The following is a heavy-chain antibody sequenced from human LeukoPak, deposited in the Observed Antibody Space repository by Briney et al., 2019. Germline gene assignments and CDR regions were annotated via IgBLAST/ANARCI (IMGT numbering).Heavy chain of an antibody. CDR2: IKEDGSEK. V-gene: IGHV3-7*01. Sequence: GGSLRLSCAASGFTFSSYWMNWVRQAPGKGLEWVANIKEDGSEKYYADSVKGRFTISRDNAKNSLYLQMNSLRAEDTAVYYCARPPYGDYETNWFDPWGQGTLVTVSS. CDR1: GFTFSSYW. CDR3: ARPPYGDYETNWFDP. J-gene: IGHJ5*02. D-gene: IGHD4-17*01.